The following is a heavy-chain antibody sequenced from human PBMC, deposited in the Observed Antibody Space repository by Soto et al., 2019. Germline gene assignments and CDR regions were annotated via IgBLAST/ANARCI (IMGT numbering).Heavy chain of an antibody. V-gene: IGHV3-48*01. J-gene: IGHJ5*02. CDR2: ISSGTSTI. Sequence: PGGSLRLSCAASGFTFSSYNMNWVRQAPGKGLEWVSYISSGTSTIYYADSVKGRFTISRDNAKNSPYLQMNSLRAEDTAVYYCATEGDSSGWYNWFDPWGQGTLVTVSS. D-gene: IGHD3-22*01. CDR1: GFTFSSYN. CDR3: ATEGDSSGWYNWFDP.